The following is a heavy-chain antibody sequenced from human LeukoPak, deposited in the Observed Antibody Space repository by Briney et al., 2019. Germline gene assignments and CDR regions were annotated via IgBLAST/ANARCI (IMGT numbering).Heavy chain of an antibody. D-gene: IGHD6-19*01. Sequence: GESLRISCKGSGYSFTNYWISWVRQMPGKGLEWMGIIYPGDSDTRYSPSFQGQVTISADKSISTAYLQWSSLKASDTAMYYCARRVAVAGTDAFDIWGQGTMVTVSS. CDR1: GYSFTNYW. V-gene: IGHV5-51*01. J-gene: IGHJ3*02. CDR2: IYPGDSDT. CDR3: ARRVAVAGTDAFDI.